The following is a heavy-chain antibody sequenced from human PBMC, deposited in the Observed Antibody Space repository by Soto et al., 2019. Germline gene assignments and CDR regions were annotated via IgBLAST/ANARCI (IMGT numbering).Heavy chain of an antibody. CDR2: IYSGGST. Sequence: PGGSLRLSCAASGFSVSSNYMSWVRQAPGKWLEWVSVIYSGGSTYYADSVKGRFTISRDNSKNTLYLQMYSLRAEDTAVYYCARKMTTVTTSFDYWGQGTLVTVSS. CDR3: ARKMTTVTTSFDY. CDR1: GFSVSSNY. D-gene: IGHD4-17*01. V-gene: IGHV3-53*01. J-gene: IGHJ4*02.